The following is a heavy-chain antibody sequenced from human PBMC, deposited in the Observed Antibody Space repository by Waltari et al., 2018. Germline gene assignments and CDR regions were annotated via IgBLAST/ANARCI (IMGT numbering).Heavy chain of an antibody. Sequence: QVQLQESGPGLVKPSETLSLTCAVSGGSISSNYWSWIRQSPGKGLEWIGYIYGAKGTTNYNPSLKSRVTISTDTSKNQFSLNLSSLTVADTAVYYCARQDGSGWSRLTYCGQGVLVTVSS. CDR2: IYGAKGTT. CDR1: GGSISSNY. V-gene: IGHV4-59*08. CDR3: ARQDGSGWSRLTY. D-gene: IGHD6-13*01. J-gene: IGHJ4*02.